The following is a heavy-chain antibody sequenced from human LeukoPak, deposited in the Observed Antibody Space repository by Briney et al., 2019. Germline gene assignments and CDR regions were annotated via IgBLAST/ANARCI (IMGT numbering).Heavy chain of an antibody. CDR2: INPNSGGT. CDR1: GYTFTGYY. D-gene: IGHD3-22*01. Sequence: ASVKVSCKASGYTFTGYYMHWVRQAPGQGLEWMGWINPNSGGTNYAQKFQGRVTMTRDTSISTAYMELSRLRSDDTAVYYCARGEYYYDSSGYYSPDYWGQGTLVTVSS. V-gene: IGHV1-2*02. CDR3: ARGEYYYDSSGYYSPDY. J-gene: IGHJ4*02.